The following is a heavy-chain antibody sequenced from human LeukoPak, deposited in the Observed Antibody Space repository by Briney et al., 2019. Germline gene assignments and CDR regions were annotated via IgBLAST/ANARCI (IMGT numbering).Heavy chain of an antibody. J-gene: IGHJ6*02. D-gene: IGHD3-10*01. CDR2: IYSGGST. V-gene: IGHV3-66*01. Sequence: GGSLRLSCAASGFTVSSNYMSWVRQAPGKGLEWFSVIYSGGSTYYADSVKGRFTISRDNSKNTLYLQMNSLRAEDTAVYYCARDYYGSDYGMDVWGQGTTVTVSS. CDR3: ARDYYGSDYGMDV. CDR1: GFTVSSNY.